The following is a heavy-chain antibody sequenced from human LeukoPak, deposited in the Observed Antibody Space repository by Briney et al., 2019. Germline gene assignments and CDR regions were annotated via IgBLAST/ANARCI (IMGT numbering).Heavy chain of an antibody. CDR2: IYYSGST. D-gene: IGHD6-13*01. Sequence: SETLSLTCTVSGGSISGSYWSWIRQPPGKGLEWIGYIYYSGSTNYNPSLKSRVTISVDTSKNQFSLKLSSVTAADTAVYYCARAAAGLDYWGQGTLVTVSS. V-gene: IGHV4-59*01. J-gene: IGHJ4*02. CDR1: GGSISGSY. CDR3: ARAAAGLDY.